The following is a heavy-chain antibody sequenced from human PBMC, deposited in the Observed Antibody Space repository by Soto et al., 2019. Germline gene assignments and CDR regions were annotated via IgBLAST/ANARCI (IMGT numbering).Heavy chain of an antibody. Sequence: SETLSLTCTVSGGSISSYYWSWIRQPPGKGLEWIGYIYYSGSTNYNPSLKSRVTISVDTSKNQFSLKLSSVTAADTAVYYCARQGDDYGDYGAFDIWGQGTMVTVSS. J-gene: IGHJ3*02. CDR2: IYYSGST. D-gene: IGHD4-17*01. V-gene: IGHV4-59*08. CDR3: ARQGDDYGDYGAFDI. CDR1: GGSISSYY.